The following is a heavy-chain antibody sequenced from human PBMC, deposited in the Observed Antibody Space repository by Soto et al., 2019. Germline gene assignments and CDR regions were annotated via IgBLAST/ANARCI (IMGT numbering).Heavy chain of an antibody. CDR2: IKEDGSEQ. V-gene: IGHV3-7*01. D-gene: IGHD2-8*01. J-gene: IGHJ4*02. CDR3: ARDESVPIVYGELDY. CDR1: GFTFNNYW. Sequence: EVQLVESGGGLVQPGGSLRLSCAASGFTFNNYWMSWVRQAPGKGLEWVANIKEDGSEQYYVDSVEGRFTISRDNAKNSLYLHMNGLRAEDTAVYYCARDESVPIVYGELDYGGQGTLVIVSS.